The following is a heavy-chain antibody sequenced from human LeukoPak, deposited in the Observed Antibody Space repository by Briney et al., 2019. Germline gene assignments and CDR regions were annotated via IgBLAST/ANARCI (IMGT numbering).Heavy chain of an antibody. V-gene: IGHV5-51*01. J-gene: IGHJ4*02. D-gene: IGHD4/OR15-4a*01. Sequence: GESLMISCKCSGYSFTSYWLGWVRPMPGKGLEWIGIIYTGDSDTRYSPSFQCHVTLSADKSISTAYLQWSSLKASDTAMYYCARQDYARVFDYWGQGTLVTVSS. CDR1: GYSFTSYW. CDR2: IYTGDSDT. CDR3: ARQDYARVFDY.